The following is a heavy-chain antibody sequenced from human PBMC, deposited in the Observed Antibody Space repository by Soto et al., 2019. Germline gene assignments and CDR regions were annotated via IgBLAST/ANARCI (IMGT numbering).Heavy chain of an antibody. D-gene: IGHD2-15*01. CDR1: GFTFSSYA. CDR2: TSYDGSNK. CDR3: ARGSDIVVVVAATHSNYYYYGMDV. Sequence: GGSLRLSCAASGFTFSSYAMHWVRQAPGKGLEWVAVTSYDGSNKYYADSVKGRFTISRDNSKNTLYLQMNSLRAEDTAVYYCARGSDIVVVVAATHSNYYYYGMDVWGQGTTVTVSS. J-gene: IGHJ6*02. V-gene: IGHV3-30-3*01.